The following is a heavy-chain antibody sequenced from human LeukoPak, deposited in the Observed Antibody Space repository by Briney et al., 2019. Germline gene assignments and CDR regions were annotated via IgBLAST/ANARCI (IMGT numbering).Heavy chain of an antibody. CDR3: ARPSLDYGGIDAFDF. J-gene: IGHJ3*01. CDR2: IYTSGST. CDR1: GGSISSYY. Sequence: SETLSLTCTVSGGSISSYYWSWIRQPAGKGLEWIGRIYTSGSTNYNPSLKSRVTISVDTSKNQFSLKLSSVTAADTAVYYCARPSLDYGGIDAFDFWGQGTLVTVSS. V-gene: IGHV4-4*07. D-gene: IGHD4-23*01.